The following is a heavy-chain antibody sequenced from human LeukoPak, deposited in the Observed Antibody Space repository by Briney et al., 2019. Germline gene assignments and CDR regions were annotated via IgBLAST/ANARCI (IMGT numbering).Heavy chain of an antibody. D-gene: IGHD3-22*01. J-gene: IGHJ3*02. V-gene: IGHV5-51*01. CDR3: ARHGSNGYTDAFDI. CDR1: GYKFTNYW. Sequence: GESLKISCKASGYKFTNYWIGWVRQMPGKGLEWMGIIYAGDSDTRYSPSFQGQVTISADESISTAYLQWSSLKASDTAMYYCARHGSNGYTDAFDIWGQGTMVTVSS. CDR2: IYAGDSDT.